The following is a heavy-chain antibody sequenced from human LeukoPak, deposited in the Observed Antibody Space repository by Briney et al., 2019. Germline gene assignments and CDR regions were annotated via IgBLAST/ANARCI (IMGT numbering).Heavy chain of an antibody. Sequence: SETLSLTCSVSGDSISSGSHYWSWIRQPAGKGLEWIGLIYATGSYSYNPALKSRVTISVDTSKNQFSLKLTSVTAADTAVYYCARPSIAARDFDYWGQGTLVTVSS. J-gene: IGHJ4*02. D-gene: IGHD6-6*01. V-gene: IGHV4-61*02. CDR3: ARPSIAARDFDY. CDR1: GDSISSGSHY. CDR2: IYATGSY.